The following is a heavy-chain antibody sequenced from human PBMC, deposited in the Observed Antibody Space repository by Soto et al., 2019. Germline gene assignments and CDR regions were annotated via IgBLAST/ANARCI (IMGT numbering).Heavy chain of an antibody. CDR2: IIPIFGTA. Sequence: QVQLVQSGAEVKKPGSSVKVSCKASGGTFSSYAISWVRQAPGQGLEWMGGIIPIFGTASYAQMFQGRVTITADESPSTAYVELSSLRSEDTAVYYCAGERRRWLQSKVAFAIWGQGTMVTVSS. D-gene: IGHD5-12*01. CDR3: AGERRRWLQSKVAFAI. CDR1: GGTFSSYA. V-gene: IGHV1-69*01. J-gene: IGHJ3*02.